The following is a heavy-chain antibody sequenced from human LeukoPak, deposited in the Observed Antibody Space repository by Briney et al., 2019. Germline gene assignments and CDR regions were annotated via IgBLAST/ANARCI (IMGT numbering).Heavy chain of an antibody. Sequence: SGGSLRLSCAASGSTFSSYAMSWVRQAPGKGLAWVSTISGGSGSTYCADSVKGRFTISRDNSKNTLYLQMNSLRDEDTAVYYCAKHRFESGGYHSTDWGQGTLVTVSS. CDR1: GSTFSSYA. CDR2: ISGGSGST. CDR3: AKHRFESGGYHSTD. D-gene: IGHD3-22*01. J-gene: IGHJ4*02. V-gene: IGHV3-23*01.